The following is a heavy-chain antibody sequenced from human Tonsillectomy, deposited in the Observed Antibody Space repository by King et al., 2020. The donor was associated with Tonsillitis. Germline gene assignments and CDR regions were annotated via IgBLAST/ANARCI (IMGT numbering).Heavy chain of an antibody. CDR3: ARDRRVNDFDY. Sequence: VQLVESGGGLVQPGGSLRLSCAASGFTFSNYEMNWVRQAPGKGLEWVSYISSGGSTIYYADSVKGRFTISRDNAKNSLYLQMNSLRAEDTALYYCARDRRVNDFDYWGQGTLVTVSS. V-gene: IGHV3-48*03. CDR1: GFTFSNYE. CDR2: ISSGGSTI. J-gene: IGHJ4*02. D-gene: IGHD3-16*02.